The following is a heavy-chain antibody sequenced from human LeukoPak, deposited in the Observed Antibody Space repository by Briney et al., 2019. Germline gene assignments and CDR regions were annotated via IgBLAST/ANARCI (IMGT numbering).Heavy chain of an antibody. CDR1: GFTFSSYG. D-gene: IGHD1-26*01. Sequence: PGGSLRLSCAASGFTFSSYGMHWVRQAPGKGLEWVAFIRFDGNNKFYADSLKGRFTISRDNSRNTLYLQVNSLRPEDTAVYYCAKGGSGSWFLDLWGRGTLVTVSS. CDR2: IRFDGNNK. V-gene: IGHV3-30*02. J-gene: IGHJ2*01. CDR3: AKGGSGSWFLDL.